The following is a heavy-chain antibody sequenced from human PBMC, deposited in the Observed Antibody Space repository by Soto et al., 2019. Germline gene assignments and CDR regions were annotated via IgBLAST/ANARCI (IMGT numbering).Heavy chain of an antibody. CDR1: AGSISSYY. CDR3: ARGASSWSLDFGS. V-gene: IGHV4-59*01. Sequence: SETLSLTCTVSAGSISSYYWSWIRQPPGKGLEWIGYIYYSGRTNYNPSLKARVTISVDTSKNQFSLKVSSVTAADTAVYYCARGASSWSLDFGSWGQGTLVTVSS. D-gene: IGHD6-13*01. CDR2: IYYSGRT. J-gene: IGHJ4*02.